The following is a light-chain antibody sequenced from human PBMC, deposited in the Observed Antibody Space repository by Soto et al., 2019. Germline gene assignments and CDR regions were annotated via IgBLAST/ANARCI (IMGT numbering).Light chain of an antibody. CDR2: DVS. Sequence: QSALTQPASVSGSPGQSITISCTGTSSDIGSHTSVSWYQQHPGKAPKLMIFDVSNRPSGVSSRFSGSKSGNTASLTISGLQAEDEADYYCSSRRGSSNLVFGEGTKVTVL. CDR1: SSDIGSHTS. CDR3: SSRRGSSNLV. V-gene: IGLV2-14*01. J-gene: IGLJ3*02.